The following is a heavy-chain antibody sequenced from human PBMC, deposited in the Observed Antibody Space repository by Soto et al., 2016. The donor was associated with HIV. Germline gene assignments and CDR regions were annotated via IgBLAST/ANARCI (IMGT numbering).Heavy chain of an antibody. CDR3: ARDPFGPPESKQWLVPGYFDY. CDR1: GFTFSDYY. Sequence: VQLVESRGGLVKPGGSLRLSCAASGFTFSDYYMSWIRQAPGKGLEWVSYISSSGSTIYYADSVKGRFTISRDNAKNSLYLQMNSLRAEDTAVYYCARDPFGPPESKQWLVPGYFDYWGQGTLVTVSS. D-gene: IGHD6-19*01. CDR2: ISSSGSTI. V-gene: IGHV3-11*04. J-gene: IGHJ4*02.